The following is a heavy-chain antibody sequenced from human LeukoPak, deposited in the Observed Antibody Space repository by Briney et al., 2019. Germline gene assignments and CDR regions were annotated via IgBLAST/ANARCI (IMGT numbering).Heavy chain of an antibody. CDR3: ARPVDTGTDAFDI. V-gene: IGHV4-4*07. J-gene: IGHJ3*02. D-gene: IGHD5-18*01. Sequence: SETLSLTCTVSGGSISGYYWTWIRQPAGKALEWIGRIYSSGNTNYNPSLRSRVILSVDTSKNQFSLKLSSVTAADTAVYYCARPVDTGTDAFDIWGQGTMVTVPS. CDR1: GGSISGYY. CDR2: IYSSGNT.